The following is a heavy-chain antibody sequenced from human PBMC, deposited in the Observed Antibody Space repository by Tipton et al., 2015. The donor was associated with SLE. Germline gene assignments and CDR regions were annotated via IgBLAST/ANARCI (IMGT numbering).Heavy chain of an antibody. Sequence: GSLRLSCTVSGGSISSSSYYWGWIRQPPGKGLEWIGSIYYSGTTYYNPSLKSRVTISVDTSKNQFSLKLNSVTAADTAVYYCASPGTAAAGTGNWFDPWGQGTLVTVSS. D-gene: IGHD6-13*01. CDR2: IYYSGTT. CDR3: ASPGTAAAGTGNWFDP. V-gene: IGHV4-39*01. CDR1: GGSISSSSYY. J-gene: IGHJ5*02.